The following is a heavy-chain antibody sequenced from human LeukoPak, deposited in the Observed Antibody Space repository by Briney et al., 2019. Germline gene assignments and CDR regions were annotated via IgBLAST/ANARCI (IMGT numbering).Heavy chain of an antibody. V-gene: IGHV3-23*01. CDR1: GFTFSNYA. J-gene: IGHJ4*02. D-gene: IGHD6-13*01. CDR2: ISPSADST. Sequence: YPGGSLRLSCAASGFTFSNYAMCWVRQAPGKGLEWASAISPSADSTSYADSVKGRFAISRDNSKNTLYLQMDSLRAEDTAVYYCAKRESSSSWYNYFDYWGQGTLVTVSS. CDR3: AKRESSSSWYNYFDY.